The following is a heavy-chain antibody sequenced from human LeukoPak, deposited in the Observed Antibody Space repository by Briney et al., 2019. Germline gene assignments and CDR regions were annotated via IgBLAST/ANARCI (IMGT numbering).Heavy chain of an antibody. D-gene: IGHD6-13*01. CDR3: ARDLSYYSSSWYYFDY. CDR2: INPNSGGT. Sequence: GASVKVSCKASGYTFTGYYMHWVRQAPGQGLEWMGWINPNSGGTNYAQKFQGRVTMTRDTSTSTAYMELSRLRSDDTAVYYCARDLSYYSSSWYYFDYWGQGTLVTVSS. V-gene: IGHV1-2*02. J-gene: IGHJ4*02. CDR1: GYTFTGYY.